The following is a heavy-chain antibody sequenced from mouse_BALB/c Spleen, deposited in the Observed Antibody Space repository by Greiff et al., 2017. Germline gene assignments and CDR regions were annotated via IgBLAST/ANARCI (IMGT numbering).Heavy chain of an antibody. Sequence: EVQLVESGGGLVQPGGSRKLSCAASGFTFSDYGMAWVRQAPGKGLEWVAFISNLAYSIYYADTVTGRFTISRENAKNTLYLQMSSLRSEDTAMYYCARGGYDEAMDYWGQGTSVTVSS. D-gene: IGHD2-2*01. CDR2: ISNLAYSI. J-gene: IGHJ4*01. CDR1: GFTFSDYG. CDR3: ARGGYDEAMDY. V-gene: IGHV5-15*02.